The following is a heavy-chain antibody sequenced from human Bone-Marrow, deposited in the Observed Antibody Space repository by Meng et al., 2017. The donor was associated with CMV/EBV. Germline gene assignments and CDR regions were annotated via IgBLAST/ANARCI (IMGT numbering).Heavy chain of an antibody. J-gene: IGHJ4*02. D-gene: IGHD2-2*01. CDR3: AQDYALGYCSSTSCYARYYFDY. Sequence: GESLKISCAASGFMVNRNYMSWVRQAPGKGLEWVSLINSGGTRYYADSVKGRFTISNDISKNTLYLHMTSLRGENAAGYYCAQDYALGYCSSTSCYARYYFDYWGQGTLVTVSS. CDR1: GFMVNRNY. V-gene: IGHV3-66*02. CDR2: INSGGTR.